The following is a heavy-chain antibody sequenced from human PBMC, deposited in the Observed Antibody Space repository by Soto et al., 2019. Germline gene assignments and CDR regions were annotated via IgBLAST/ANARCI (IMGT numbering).Heavy chain of an antibody. CDR2: IYYSGST. D-gene: IGHD3-22*01. Sequence: SETLSLTCAVSGGSISSGGYSWSWIRQPPGKGLEWIGYIYYSGSTYYNPSLKSRVTISVDTSKNQFSLKLSSVTAADTAVYYCARVPYDSSGYFDPWGQGTLVTVSS. V-gene: IGHV4-31*11. J-gene: IGHJ5*02. CDR3: ARVPYDSSGYFDP. CDR1: GGSISSGGYS.